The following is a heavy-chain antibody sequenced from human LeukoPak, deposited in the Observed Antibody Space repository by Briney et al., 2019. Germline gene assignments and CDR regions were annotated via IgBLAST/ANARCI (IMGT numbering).Heavy chain of an antibody. D-gene: IGHD3-22*01. CDR2: IIPDGSQR. J-gene: IGHJ1*01. V-gene: IGHV3-7*03. Sequence: GGSLRLSCAASGFTFSDSYMSWVRQAPGKGLEWVAIIIPDGSQRSFVDSVKGRFAISRDNAKNSLYLQMNSLRAEDTALYYCARGGGPTNYYYDSSGYYALPEYFQHWGQGTLVTVSS. CDR3: ARGGGPTNYYYDSSGYYALPEYFQH. CDR1: GFTFSDSY.